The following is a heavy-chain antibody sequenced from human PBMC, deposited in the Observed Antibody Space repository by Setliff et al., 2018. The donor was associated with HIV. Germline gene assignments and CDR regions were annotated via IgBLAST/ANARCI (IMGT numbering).Heavy chain of an antibody. J-gene: IGHJ4*02. Sequence: ASVKVSCKSSGGSFNTYALHWVRQAPGQRLEWMGWINAGNGDTKSSQKFQGRVTITRDTSASTAYMELSSLRSEDTGVYYCAIGSSNWPHRPNNYYFDYWGQGTPVTVSS. V-gene: IGHV1-3*01. CDR1: GGSFNTYA. D-gene: IGHD6-13*01. CDR2: INAGNGDT. CDR3: AIGSSNWPHRPNNYYFDY.